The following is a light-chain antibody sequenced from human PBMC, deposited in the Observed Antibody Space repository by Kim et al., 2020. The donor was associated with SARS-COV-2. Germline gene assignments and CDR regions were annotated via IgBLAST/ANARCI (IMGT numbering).Light chain of an antibody. CDR2: GKN. Sequence: SSELTQDPTLSVALTRTVTITCPGDSLRLYSASWYQQKPGQAPQLVIYGKNSRPSGIPDRFSGSSSGNTASLTITGAQAEDEADYYCNSRDNRAYSTVFG. CDR3: NSRDNRAYSTV. CDR1: SLRLYS. J-gene: IGLJ2*01. V-gene: IGLV3-19*01.